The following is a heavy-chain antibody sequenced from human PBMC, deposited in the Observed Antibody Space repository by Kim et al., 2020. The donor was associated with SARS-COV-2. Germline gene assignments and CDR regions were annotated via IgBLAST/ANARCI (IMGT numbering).Heavy chain of an antibody. CDR2: INAGTGNT. V-gene: IGHV1-3*01. D-gene: IGHD3-10*01. Sequence: ASVKVSCKTPGFSFTSYPMNWVRQAPGQRLEWLGWINAGTGNTKYSQKFQGRVTITRDTSASTADMELSSLRSEDTAVYYCARGRGYGSGAFDFWGQGTLVTVSS. CDR1: GFSFTSYP. J-gene: IGHJ4*02. CDR3: ARGRGYGSGAFDF.